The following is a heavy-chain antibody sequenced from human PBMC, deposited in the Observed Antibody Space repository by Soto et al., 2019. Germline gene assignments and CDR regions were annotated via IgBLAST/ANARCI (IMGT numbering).Heavy chain of an antibody. Sequence: PSETLSLTCTVSGGSISSGGYYWSWIRQHPGKGLEWIGYIYYSGSTYYNPSLKSRVTISVDTSKNQFSLKLSSVTAADTAVYYCARAYYDYIWGSCSFDYWGQGTLVTVSS. CDR3: ARAYYDYIWGSCSFDY. CDR2: IYYSGST. J-gene: IGHJ4*02. CDR1: GGSISSGGYY. D-gene: IGHD3-16*01. V-gene: IGHV4-31*03.